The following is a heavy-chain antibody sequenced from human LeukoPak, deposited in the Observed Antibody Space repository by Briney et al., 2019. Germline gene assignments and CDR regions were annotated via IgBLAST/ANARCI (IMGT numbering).Heavy chain of an antibody. CDR1: GFTFSSYW. D-gene: IGHD3-16*01. Sequence: GGSLRLSCAASGFTFSSYWMSWVRQAPGKGLEWVANIKQDGSEKYYVDSVKGRFTISRDNAKNSLYLQMNSLRAEDTAVYYRAREGITTFDAFDIWGQGTMVTVSS. V-gene: IGHV3-7*01. CDR3: AREGITTFDAFDI. J-gene: IGHJ3*02. CDR2: IKQDGSEK.